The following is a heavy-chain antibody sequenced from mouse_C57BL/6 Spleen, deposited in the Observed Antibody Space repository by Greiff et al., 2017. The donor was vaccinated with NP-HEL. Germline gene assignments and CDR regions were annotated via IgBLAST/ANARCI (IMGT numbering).Heavy chain of an antibody. J-gene: IGHJ3*01. D-gene: IGHD1-1*01. V-gene: IGHV1-59*01. Sequence: QVQLQQPGAELVRPGTSVKLSCKASGYTFTSYWMHWVKQRPGQGLEWIGVIDPSDSYTNYNQKFKGKATLTVDTSSSTAYMQLSSLTSEDSAVYCGARAGRGVAWFAYWGQGTLVTVSA. CDR1: GYTFTSYW. CDR3: ARAGRGVAWFAY. CDR2: IDPSDSYT.